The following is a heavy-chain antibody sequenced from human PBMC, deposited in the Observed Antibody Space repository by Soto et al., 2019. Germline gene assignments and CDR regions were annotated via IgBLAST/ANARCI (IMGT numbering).Heavy chain of an antibody. V-gene: IGHV4-4*09. D-gene: IGHD6-19*01. CDR2: IHNSGST. Sequence: SETLSLTSTVSGDNININYWNWIRQSPSKGLEWIGYIHNSGSTDQNPSLRSRVTVSLDTSKNQFSLTLTSVSAADTAVYYCARGRAVSRSFYFDSWGQGTLVTVSS. CDR3: ARGRAVSRSFYFDS. CDR1: GDNININY. J-gene: IGHJ4*02.